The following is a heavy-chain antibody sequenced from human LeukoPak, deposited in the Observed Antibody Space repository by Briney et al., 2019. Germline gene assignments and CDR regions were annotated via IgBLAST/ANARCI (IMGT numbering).Heavy chain of an antibody. J-gene: IGHJ4*02. CDR3: AKDTGSGNYYSIYYFHY. CDR2: IRYDGTNK. V-gene: IGHV3-30*02. CDR1: GFTFSSYG. D-gene: IGHD3-10*01. Sequence: GGSLRLSCAASGFTFSSYGMHWVRQAPGKGLEWVAFIRYDGTNKYYADSVKGRFTISRDTSKNTLYLQMNSLRDEDTAVYYCAKDTGSGNYYSIYYFHYWGQGTLVTVSS.